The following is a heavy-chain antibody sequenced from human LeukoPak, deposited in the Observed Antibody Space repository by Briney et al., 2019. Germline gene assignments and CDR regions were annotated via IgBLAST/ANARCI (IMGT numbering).Heavy chain of an antibody. V-gene: IGHV4-28*01. CDR2: IYYSGST. CDR3: ARNQAVAANRGAFDI. J-gene: IGHJ3*02. CDR1: GYSISSNNW. D-gene: IGHD6-19*01. Sequence: KSSETLSLTCAVSGYSISSNNWWAWIRPPPGKGLEWIGYIYYSGSTYYNPYNPSLTSRVTMSVDTSKNQFSLKLDSVTEIDTAMYYCARNQAVAANRGAFDIWGQGTMVTVSS.